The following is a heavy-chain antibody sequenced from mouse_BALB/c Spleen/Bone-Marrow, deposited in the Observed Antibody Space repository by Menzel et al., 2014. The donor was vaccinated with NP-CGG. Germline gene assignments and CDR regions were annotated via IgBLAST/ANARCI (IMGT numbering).Heavy chain of an antibody. Sequence: QVQLQQSGPELVKPGASVKISCKASGYAFSSSWMNWVKQRPGQGLEWIGRIYPGDGDTNYNGKFKGKATLTADKSSSTAYMQLSSLTSVDSAVYLCARTGPFDYWGQGTTLTVSS. CDR3: ARTGPFDY. CDR2: IYPGDGDT. J-gene: IGHJ2*01. CDR1: GYAFSSSW. D-gene: IGHD4-1*01. V-gene: IGHV1-82*01.